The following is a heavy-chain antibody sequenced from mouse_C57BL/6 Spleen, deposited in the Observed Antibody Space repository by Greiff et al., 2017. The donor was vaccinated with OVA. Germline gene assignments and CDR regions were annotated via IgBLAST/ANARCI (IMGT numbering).Heavy chain of an antibody. CDR3: AIREYCNYAD. J-gene: IGHJ3*01. D-gene: IGHD2-1*01. CDR2: IHPSASDT. Sequence: QVQLQQPGAELVKPGASVKVSCKASGYTFTSYWMHWVKQRPGQGLEWIGRIHPSASDTNYNQKFKGKATLPVDKSSSTAYMPLSSLTSEDSAVYSCAIREYCNYADCGQGTLVTVSA. CDR1: GYTFTSYW. V-gene: IGHV1-74*01.